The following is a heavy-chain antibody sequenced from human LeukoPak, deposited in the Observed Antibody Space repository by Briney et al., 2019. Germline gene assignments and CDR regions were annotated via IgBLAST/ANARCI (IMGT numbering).Heavy chain of an antibody. Sequence: GGSLRLSCAASGGTFSSYSMNWVRQAPGKGLEWVSSISSSSSYIYYADSVKGRFTISRDNAKNSLYLQMNSLRAEDTAVYYCARGAGGKTDYWGQGTLVTVSS. CDR1: GGTFSSYS. J-gene: IGHJ4*02. V-gene: IGHV3-21*01. CDR2: ISSSSSYI. D-gene: IGHD2-8*02. CDR3: ARGAGGKTDY.